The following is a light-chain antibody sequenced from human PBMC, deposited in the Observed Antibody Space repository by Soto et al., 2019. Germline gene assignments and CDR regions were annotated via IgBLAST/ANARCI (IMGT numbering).Light chain of an antibody. J-gene: IGKJ2*01. CDR3: QPYYSYPYT. V-gene: IGKV1-8*01. CDR1: QGIRSY. Sequence: AIRMTESPSSLSAATRDRVTITCRARQGIRSYLAWYQQKPGKAPKLLIYAASTLQSGVPSRFSGSGSGTDFTLTISCLQSEDFATYYCQPYYSYPYTFGPGPKLEIK. CDR2: AAS.